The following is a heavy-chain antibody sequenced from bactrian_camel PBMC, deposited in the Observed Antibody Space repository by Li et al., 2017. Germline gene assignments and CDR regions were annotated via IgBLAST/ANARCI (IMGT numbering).Heavy chain of an antibody. CDR2: MYGGGATYTERT. D-gene: IGHD6*01. V-gene: IGHV3-3*01. CDR3: AADPRLSRLSCGRSWVRGPRSVNYY. Sequence: HVQLVESGGGLVQAGGSLRLSCVAVQDTTKRNAMAWFRQSPGKEREGLAAMYGGGATYTERTYYADSVKGRFTISQDVAKNTVYLQMNNLKPEDTAMYYCAADPRLSRLSCGRSWVRGPRSVNYYRGQGTQVTVS. J-gene: IGHJ4*01. CDR1: QDTTKRNA.